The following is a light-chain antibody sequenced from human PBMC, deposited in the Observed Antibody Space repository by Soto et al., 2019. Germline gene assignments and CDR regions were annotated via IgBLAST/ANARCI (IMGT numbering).Light chain of an antibody. Sequence: IQLTQSPSSLSASVGDRVTVTCRASQGIGTYLVWYQQKSGKAPTVLIYASSTLQTRVPSSFSGSGSGTDFSLTISSLHPEDVATYYCQQVDSNPRTFGQGTKVDIK. CDR3: QQVDSNPRT. CDR1: QGIGTY. V-gene: IGKV1-9*01. J-gene: IGKJ1*01. CDR2: ASS.